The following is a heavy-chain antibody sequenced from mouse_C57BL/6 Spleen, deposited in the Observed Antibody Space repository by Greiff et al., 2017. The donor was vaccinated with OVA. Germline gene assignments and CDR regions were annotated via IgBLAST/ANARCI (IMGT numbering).Heavy chain of an antibody. D-gene: IGHD2-4*01. CDR2: INPSNGGT. Sequence: QVHVKQSGTELVKPGASVKLSCKASGYTFTSYWMHWVKQRPGQGLEWIGNINPSNGGTNYNEKFKSKATLTVDKSSSTAYMQLSSLTSEDSAVYYCARPYYDYDGAWFAYWGQGTLVTVSA. CDR3: ARPYYDYDGAWFAY. CDR1: GYTFTSYW. V-gene: IGHV1-53*01. J-gene: IGHJ3*01.